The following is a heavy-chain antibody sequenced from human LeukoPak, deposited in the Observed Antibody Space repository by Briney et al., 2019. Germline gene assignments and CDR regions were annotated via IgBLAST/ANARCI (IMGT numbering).Heavy chain of an antibody. CDR2: ISSSSSYI. J-gene: IGHJ4*02. CDR1: GFTFSSYS. V-gene: IGHV3-21*04. D-gene: IGHD5-18*01. Sequence: NPGGSLRLSCAASGFTFSSYSMNWVRQAPGKGLEWVSSISSSSSYIYYADSVKGRFTISRDNAKNSLYLQMNSLRAEDTAVYYCAREREIQLNYFDYWGQGTLVTVSS. CDR3: AREREIQLNYFDY.